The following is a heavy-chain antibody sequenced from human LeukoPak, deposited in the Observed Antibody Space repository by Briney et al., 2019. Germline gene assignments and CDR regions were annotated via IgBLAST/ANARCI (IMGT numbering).Heavy chain of an antibody. D-gene: IGHD6-6*01. CDR1: GYSFTSYW. CDR3: FGRIAPRRGWFDP. V-gene: IGHV5-51*01. Sequence: GESLKISCKGSGYSFTSYWIGWVRQMPGKGLEWMGIIYPGDSDTRYSPSFQGQVTISADKSISTAYLQWSSLKASDTAMYYCFGRIAPRRGWFDPWGQGTLVTVSS. J-gene: IGHJ5*02. CDR2: IYPGDSDT.